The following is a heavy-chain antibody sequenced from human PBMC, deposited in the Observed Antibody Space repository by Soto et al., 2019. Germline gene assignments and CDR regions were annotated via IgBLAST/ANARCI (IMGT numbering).Heavy chain of an antibody. CDR1: AYTITSYA. CDR3: PTGLLGYCSGGSCYSDS. D-gene: IGHD2-15*01. J-gene: IGHJ4*02. V-gene: IGHV1-18*01. Sequence: QVQLVQSGAEVKKPGASVRVSCQTSAYTITSYAVSWVRQAPGQGLEWMGWISGDNGNTIYAQKFQGRVTMTTDTSTRKAYTELRSLRSDDTAVYYCPTGLLGYCSGGSCYSDSWGLGTLVTVSS. CDR2: ISGDNGNT.